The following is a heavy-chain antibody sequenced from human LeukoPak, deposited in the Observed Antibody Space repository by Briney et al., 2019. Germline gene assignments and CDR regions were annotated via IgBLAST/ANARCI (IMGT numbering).Heavy chain of an antibody. CDR2: ISAYNGNT. CDR3: AGEERRRGTIFGVVIGPHDAFDI. Sequence: GASVKVSCKASGYTFTSYGISWVRQAPGQGLEWMGWISAYNGNTNYAQKLQGRVTMTTDTSTSTAYMELRSLRSDDTAVYYCAGEERRRGTIFGVVIGPHDAFDIWGQGTMVTVSS. J-gene: IGHJ3*02. V-gene: IGHV1-18*01. CDR1: GYTFTSYG. D-gene: IGHD3-3*01.